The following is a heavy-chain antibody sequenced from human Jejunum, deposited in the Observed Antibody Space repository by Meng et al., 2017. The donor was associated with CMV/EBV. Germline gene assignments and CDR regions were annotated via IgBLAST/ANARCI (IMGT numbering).Heavy chain of an antibody. Sequence: FSVSSYWMSWGRQAPGKGLEWVATIKSDGSEEHYVDSVRGRFTISRDNAKNSLHLQIDSLRAEDTAVYHCARDCSTSCPFQPRGDYWGQGTLVTVSS. CDR3: ARDCSTSCPFQPRGDY. V-gene: IGHV3-7*01. J-gene: IGHJ4*02. CDR1: FSVSSYW. D-gene: IGHD2-2*01. CDR2: IKSDGSEE.